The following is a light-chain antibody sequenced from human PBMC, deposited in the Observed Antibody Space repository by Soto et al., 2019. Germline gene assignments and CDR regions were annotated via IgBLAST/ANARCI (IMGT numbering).Light chain of an antibody. CDR3: CSYAGPSSWV. CDR2: EGS. CDR1: SSDVGTYSS. Sequence: QSALTQPASVSGSPGQSITISCTGTSSDVGTYSSVSWYQQQPGKAPKVMIYEGSRRPSGVSNRFSGSKSGNTASLTISGLQAEDEAEYYCCSYAGPSSWVFGGGTKLTVL. V-gene: IGLV2-23*01. J-gene: IGLJ3*02.